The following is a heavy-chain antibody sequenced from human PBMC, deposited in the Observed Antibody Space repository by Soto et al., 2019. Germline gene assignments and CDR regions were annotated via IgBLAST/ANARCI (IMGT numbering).Heavy chain of an antibody. CDR3: ARAACSSTSCYNYYAYGMDV. Sequence: QVQLVQSGPEMKKPGASVKLSCKASGYTFTTYSMHWVRQAPGQRLERMGWIHAGNGNTEHSQKFQGRVTITRDTSASTAYLELGSLRSEDTAVYYCARAACSSTSCYNYYAYGMDVWGQGTAVTVS. CDR2: IHAGNGNT. J-gene: IGHJ6*02. D-gene: IGHD2-2*01. CDR1: GYTFTTYS. V-gene: IGHV1-3*01.